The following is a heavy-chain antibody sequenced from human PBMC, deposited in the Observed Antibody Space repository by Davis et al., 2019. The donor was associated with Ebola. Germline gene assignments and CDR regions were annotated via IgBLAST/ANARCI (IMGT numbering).Heavy chain of an antibody. CDR2: IYYSGST. J-gene: IGHJ5*02. D-gene: IGHD3-22*01. CDR1: GGSISSYY. V-gene: IGHV4-59*01. Sequence: MPSETLSLTCTVSGGSISSYYRSWIRQPPGKGLEWIGYIYYSGSTNYNPSLKSRVTISVDTSKNQFSLKLSSVTAADTAVYYCARSGGVDSSGYYYRHYWFDPWGQGTLVTVSS. CDR3: ARSGGVDSSGYYYRHYWFDP.